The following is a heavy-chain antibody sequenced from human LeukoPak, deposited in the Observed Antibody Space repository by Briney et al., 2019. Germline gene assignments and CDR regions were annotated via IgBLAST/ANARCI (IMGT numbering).Heavy chain of an antibody. J-gene: IGHJ4*02. Sequence: SETLSPTCSVSGGSFSNYYWSWIRQPPGKGLEWVGFIYYSGTTDYNPSLKSRVTISIDTSKKQFSLNLSSVTAADTAVYYCARGVVLTGYPLDFWGRGTLVTVSS. CDR2: IYYSGTT. CDR1: GGSFSNYY. CDR3: ARGVVLTGYPLDF. D-gene: IGHD3-9*01. V-gene: IGHV4-59*01.